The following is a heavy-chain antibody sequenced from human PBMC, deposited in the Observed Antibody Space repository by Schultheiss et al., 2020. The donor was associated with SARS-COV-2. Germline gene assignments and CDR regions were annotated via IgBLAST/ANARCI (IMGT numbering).Heavy chain of an antibody. CDR1: GFTFSSYG. Sequence: GGSLRLSCAASGFTFSSYGMHWVRQAPGKGLEWVSGISWNSGSIGYADSVKGRFTISRDNAKNSLYLQMNSLRAEDTALYYCAKDDRPMYSSSGQDYWGQGTLVTVSS. J-gene: IGHJ4*02. CDR3: AKDDRPMYSSSGQDY. D-gene: IGHD6-6*01. CDR2: ISWNSGSI. V-gene: IGHV3-9*01.